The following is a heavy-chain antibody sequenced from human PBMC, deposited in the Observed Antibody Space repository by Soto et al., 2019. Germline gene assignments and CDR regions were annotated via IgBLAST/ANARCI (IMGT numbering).Heavy chain of an antibody. CDR1: GYTFTSYG. D-gene: IGHD6-13*01. CDR2: ISAYNGNT. CDR3: ARDLGQQLVDY. Sequence: QVQLVQSGAEVKKPGASVKVSCKASGYTFTSYGISWVRQAHGQGLEWMGWISAYNGNTNYALKLQGRGTMTTDTSTSTAYRELRSLRSDDTAVYYCARDLGQQLVDYWGQGTLVTVSS. V-gene: IGHV1-18*01. J-gene: IGHJ4*02.